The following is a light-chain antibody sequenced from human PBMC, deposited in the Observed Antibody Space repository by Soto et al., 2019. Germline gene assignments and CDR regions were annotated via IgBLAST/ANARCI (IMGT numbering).Light chain of an antibody. Sequence: QPVLTQAASVSGSPGQSISISCTRTSSDVGSYNFVSWYQQHPGKVPKVMIYEVSKRPSGVSDRFSGSKSGNTASLTISGLQAEDEADYYCCEDADRSTYVFGTGTKVTVL. CDR1: SSDVGSYNF. CDR2: EVS. CDR3: CEDADRSTYV. V-gene: IGLV2-23*02. J-gene: IGLJ1*01.